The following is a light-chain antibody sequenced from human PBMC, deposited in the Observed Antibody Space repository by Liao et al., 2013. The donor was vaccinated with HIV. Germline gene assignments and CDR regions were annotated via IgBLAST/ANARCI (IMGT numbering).Light chain of an antibody. V-gene: IGLV3-21*01. CDR1: NIESRS. J-gene: IGLJ1*01. Sequence: SYELTQPPAVSVAPGQTAMLTCGGDNIESRSVHWYQQKPGQAPVMVMSFDSDRPSGIPERFSGSNSGNTATLSINGTQAADEADYYCQASDSSSYVFGTGTKVIAL. CDR3: QASDSSSYV. CDR2: FDS.